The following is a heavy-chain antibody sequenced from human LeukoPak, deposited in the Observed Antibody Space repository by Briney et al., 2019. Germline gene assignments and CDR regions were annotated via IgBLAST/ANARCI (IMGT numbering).Heavy chain of an antibody. Sequence: SVKVSCKASGGTFSSYAISWVRQAPGQGLEWMGGIIPIFGTANYAQKFQGRVTITTDESTSTAYMELSSLRSEDTAVYYCARLQDAAYCSSTSCYDGYDGCWGQGTLVTVSS. J-gene: IGHJ4*02. CDR1: GGTFSSYA. CDR3: ARLQDAAYCSSTSCYDGYDGC. V-gene: IGHV1-69*05. D-gene: IGHD2-2*01. CDR2: IIPIFGTA.